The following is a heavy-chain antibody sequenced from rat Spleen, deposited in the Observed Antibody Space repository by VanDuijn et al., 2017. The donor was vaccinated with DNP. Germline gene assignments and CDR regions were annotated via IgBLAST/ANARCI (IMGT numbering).Heavy chain of an antibody. V-gene: IGHV3-3*01. CDR3: ARWTRYFDY. CDR1: GSSIADDYR. J-gene: IGHJ2*01. Sequence: EVQLQESGPGLVEPSQSFSLTCSVTGSSIADDYRWNWIRQFPGDKLEWLGYITHAGSTNYNPSLRSRIFISRDTSKNQFFLHLNSVTTEDTATYYCARWTRYFDYWGQGVMVTVSS. D-gene: IGHD1-7*01. CDR2: ITHAGST.